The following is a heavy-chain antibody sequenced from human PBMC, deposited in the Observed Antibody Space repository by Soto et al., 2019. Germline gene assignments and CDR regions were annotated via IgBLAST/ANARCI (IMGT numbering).Heavy chain of an antibody. Sequence: GGSLRLSCAASGFTFSSYSMNWVRQAPGKGLEWVSYISSSSSTIYYADSVKGRFTISRDNAKNSLYLQMNSLRDEDTAVYYCARDFRYYDSSGGNYWGQGTLVTVSS. CDR1: GFTFSSYS. CDR2: ISSSSSTI. D-gene: IGHD3-22*01. J-gene: IGHJ4*02. CDR3: ARDFRYYDSSGGNY. V-gene: IGHV3-48*02.